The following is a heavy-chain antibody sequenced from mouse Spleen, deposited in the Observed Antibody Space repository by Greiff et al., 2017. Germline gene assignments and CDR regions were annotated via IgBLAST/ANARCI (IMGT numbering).Heavy chain of an antibody. Sequence: EVQLQESGPGLVKPSQSLSLTCSVTGYSITSGYYWNWIRQFPGNKLEWMGYISYDGSNNYNPSLKNRISITRDTSKNQFFLKLNSVTTEDTATYYCATYGSSLYYAMDYWGQGTSVTVSS. D-gene: IGHD1-1*01. CDR2: ISYDGSN. V-gene: IGHV3-6*01. CDR3: ATYGSSLYYAMDY. J-gene: IGHJ4*01. CDR1: GYSITSGYY.